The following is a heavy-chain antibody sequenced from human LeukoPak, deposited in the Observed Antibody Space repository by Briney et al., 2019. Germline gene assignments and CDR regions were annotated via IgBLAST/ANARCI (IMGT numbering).Heavy chain of an antibody. Sequence: GGSLRLSCAASGFSVSSNYMSWVRQAPGKGLEWVSVIYSGGSTFYADSVKGRFTISRDNSKNTLYLQMNSLRAEDTAVYYCARDRWGRWYFDLRGRGTLVTVSS. D-gene: IGHD7-27*01. CDR3: ARDRWGRWYFDL. CDR2: IYSGGST. V-gene: IGHV3-53*01. J-gene: IGHJ2*01. CDR1: GFSVSSNY.